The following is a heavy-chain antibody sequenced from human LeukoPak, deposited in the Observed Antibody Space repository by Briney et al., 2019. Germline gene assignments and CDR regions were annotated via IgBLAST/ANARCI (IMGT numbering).Heavy chain of an antibody. CDR1: GFTFSSYW. Sequence: GGSLRLSCAASGFTFSSYWMSWVRQAPGKGLEWVANIKQDGSEKDYVDSVKGRFTISRDNAKNSLYLQMNSLRAEDTAVYYCARGCSGGNCKEPKIDPWGQGTLVTVSS. CDR3: ARGCSGGNCKEPKIDP. V-gene: IGHV3-7*01. CDR2: IKQDGSEK. D-gene: IGHD2-15*01. J-gene: IGHJ5*02.